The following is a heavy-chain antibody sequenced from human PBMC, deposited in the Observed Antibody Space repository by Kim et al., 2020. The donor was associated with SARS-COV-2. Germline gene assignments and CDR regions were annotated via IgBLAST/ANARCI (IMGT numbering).Heavy chain of an antibody. Sequence: GGSLRLSCAASGFTFGSYAMSWVRQAPGKGLEWVSAISGSGGTTYYADSVKGRFTISRDNSKNTLYLQMNSLRADDTAIYYCAKEGSSSWSDYWGQGTLVTVSS. D-gene: IGHD6-13*01. J-gene: IGHJ4*02. V-gene: IGHV3-23*01. CDR2: ISGSGGTT. CDR1: GFTFGSYA. CDR3: AKEGSSSWSDY.